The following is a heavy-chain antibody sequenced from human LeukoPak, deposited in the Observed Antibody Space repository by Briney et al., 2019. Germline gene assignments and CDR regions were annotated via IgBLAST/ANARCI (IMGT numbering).Heavy chain of an antibody. CDR3: ARSRIGRSMTTNWFDP. CDR1: GYTLTELS. Sequence: ASVKVSCKVSGYTLTELSMHWVRQAPGKGLEWMGGFDPEDGETIYAQKFQGRVTMTEDTSTDTAYMELSSLRSEDTAVYYCARSRIGRSMTTNWFDPWGQGTLVTVSS. CDR2: FDPEDGET. J-gene: IGHJ5*02. D-gene: IGHD4-11*01. V-gene: IGHV1-24*01.